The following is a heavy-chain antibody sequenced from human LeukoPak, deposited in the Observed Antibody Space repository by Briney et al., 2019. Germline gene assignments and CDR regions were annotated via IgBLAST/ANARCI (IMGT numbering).Heavy chain of an antibody. V-gene: IGHV3-11*06. CDR1: GFTFSDYY. Sequence: KPGGSLRLPCAASGFTFSDYYMTWIRQAPGKGLEWLSYISGSGSYTNYADSVKGRFTTSRDNAKNSLYLQMNSLRAEDTAVYYCARVGSIAAAGTPDYWGQGTLVTVSS. D-gene: IGHD6-13*01. CDR2: ISGSGSYT. CDR3: ARVGSIAAAGTPDY. J-gene: IGHJ4*02.